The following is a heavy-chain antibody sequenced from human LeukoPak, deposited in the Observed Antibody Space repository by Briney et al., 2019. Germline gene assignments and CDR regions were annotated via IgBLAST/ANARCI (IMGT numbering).Heavy chain of an antibody. CDR2: IIPIFGTA. Sequence: ASVKVSCKASGGTFSSYAISWVRQAPGQGLEWMGGIIPIFGTANYAQKFQGRVTITADESTSTAYMELSSLRSEDTAVYYCARGGGVGRLVTQGNWFDPWGQGTLVTVSS. V-gene: IGHV1-69*13. CDR3: ARGGGVGRLVTQGNWFDP. J-gene: IGHJ5*02. D-gene: IGHD3-9*01. CDR1: GGTFSSYA.